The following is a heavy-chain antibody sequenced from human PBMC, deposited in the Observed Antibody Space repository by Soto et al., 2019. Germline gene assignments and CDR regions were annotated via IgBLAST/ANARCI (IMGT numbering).Heavy chain of an antibody. CDR1: GFTFSSYA. CDR3: AKDIEYSSSSPVDY. V-gene: IGHV3-23*01. CDR2: ISGSGGST. J-gene: IGHJ4*02. D-gene: IGHD6-6*01. Sequence: GSLRLSCAASGFTFSSYAMSWVRQAPGKGLEWVSAISGSGGSTYYADSVKGRFTISRDNSKNTLYLQMNSLRAEDTAVYYCAKDIEYSSSSPVDYWGQGTLVTVSS.